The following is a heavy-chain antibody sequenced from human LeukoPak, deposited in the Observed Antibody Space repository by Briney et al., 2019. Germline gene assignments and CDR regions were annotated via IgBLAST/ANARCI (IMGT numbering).Heavy chain of an antibody. CDR1: GGSVSSSTYY. D-gene: IGHD1-26*01. CDR3: ATLDSGTYYGDYFDY. V-gene: IGHV4-39*01. J-gene: IGHJ4*02. CDR2: IYYSGST. Sequence: PSETLSLTCTVSGGSVSSSTYYWGWIRQPPGKGLEWIGSIYYSGSTYYNPSLKSRVTISVDTSKNQFSLKLSSVTAADTAVYYYATLDSGTYYGDYFDYWGQGTLVTVSS.